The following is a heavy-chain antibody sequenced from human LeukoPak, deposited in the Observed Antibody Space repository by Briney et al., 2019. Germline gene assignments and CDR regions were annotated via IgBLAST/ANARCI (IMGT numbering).Heavy chain of an antibody. CDR3: AKDRAYGQFLWGNDY. V-gene: IGHV3-30*02. CDR1: GFIFSTYG. D-gene: IGHD2-21*01. CDR2: IRNDGSDK. Sequence: WGSLRLSCAASGFIFSTYGMHWVRQVPGKGLEWVAFIRNDGSDKYYAVSVKGRFTISRDNSKNTLYLQMNSLRAEDTALYYCAKDRAYGQFLWGNDYWGQGTLVTVSS. J-gene: IGHJ4*02.